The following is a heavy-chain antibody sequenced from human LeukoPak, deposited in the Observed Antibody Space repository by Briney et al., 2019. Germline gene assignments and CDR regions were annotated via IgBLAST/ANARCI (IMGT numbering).Heavy chain of an antibody. D-gene: IGHD6-13*01. J-gene: IGHJ4*02. Sequence: SVKVSCKASGYTFTSYGISWVRQAPGQGLEWMGGIIPIFGTANYAQKFQGRVTITADKSTGTAYMELSSLRSEDTAVYYCARLPLAAADVDYWGQGTLVTVSS. V-gene: IGHV1-69*06. CDR2: IIPIFGTA. CDR3: ARLPLAAADVDY. CDR1: GYTFTSYG.